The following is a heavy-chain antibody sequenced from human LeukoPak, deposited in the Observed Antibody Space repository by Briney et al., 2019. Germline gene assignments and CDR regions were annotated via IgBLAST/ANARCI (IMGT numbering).Heavy chain of an antibody. V-gene: IGHV3-30-3*01. Sequence: GRSLRLSCAASGFTFSSYAMHWVRQAPGKGLEWVAVISYDGSNKYYADSVKGRFTISRDNSKNTLYLQMNSLRAEDTAVYYCARLSLTVTRHWGQGTLVTVSS. D-gene: IGHD4-17*01. CDR1: GFTFSSYA. CDR2: ISYDGSNK. J-gene: IGHJ4*02. CDR3: ARLSLTVTRH.